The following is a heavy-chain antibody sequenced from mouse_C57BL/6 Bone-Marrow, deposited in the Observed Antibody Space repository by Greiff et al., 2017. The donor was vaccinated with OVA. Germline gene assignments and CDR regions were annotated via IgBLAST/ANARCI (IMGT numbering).Heavy chain of an antibody. CDR1: GYTFTDYY. J-gene: IGHJ4*01. CDR2: INPNNGGT. V-gene: IGHV1-26*01. Sequence: EVQLQQSGPELVKPGASVKISCKASGYTFTDYYMNWVKQSHGKSLEWIGDINPNNGGTSYNQKFKGKATLTVDKSSSTAYMELRSLTSEDSAVYYCAREREAMDYWGQGTSVTVSS. CDR3: AREREAMDY.